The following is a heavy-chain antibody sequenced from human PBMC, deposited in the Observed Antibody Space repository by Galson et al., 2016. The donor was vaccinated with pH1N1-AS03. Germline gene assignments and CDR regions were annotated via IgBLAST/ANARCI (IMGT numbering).Heavy chain of an antibody. V-gene: IGHV3-74*01. CDR1: GFIFNNHW. Sequence: SLRLSCAASGFIFNNHWMRWVRQPPGEGLVWVSRIDNDGRNTDYADSVKGRFIISRDNAKNTLYLEMNSLRVEDTSVYYCARDGMRGDACDIWGQGTMVTVSP. J-gene: IGHJ3*02. CDR3: ARDGMRGDACDI. CDR2: IDNDGRNT. D-gene: IGHD1-1*01.